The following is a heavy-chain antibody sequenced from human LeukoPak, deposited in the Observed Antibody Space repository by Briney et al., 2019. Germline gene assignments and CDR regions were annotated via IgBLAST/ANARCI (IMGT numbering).Heavy chain of an antibody. V-gene: IGHV3-11*06. D-gene: IGHD6-13*01. Sequence: SLKGRFTISRDNAKNSVYLQMNSLRAEDTAVFYCARSIPTTGYRSSWSAAFDIWGQGTLVTVSS. J-gene: IGHJ3*02. CDR3: ARSIPTTGYRSSWSAAFDI.